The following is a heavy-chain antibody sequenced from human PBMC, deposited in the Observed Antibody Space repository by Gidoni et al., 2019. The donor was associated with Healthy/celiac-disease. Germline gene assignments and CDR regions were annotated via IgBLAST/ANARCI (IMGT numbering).Heavy chain of an antibody. CDR3: ARDGIAVAGKYYFDY. V-gene: IGHV3-30-3*01. CDR2: ISYDGSKK. CDR1: GFTFSSYA. D-gene: IGHD6-19*01. Sequence: QVQLVESGGCVVQPGRSLRLSCAASGFTFSSYAMHWVRQAPGKGLEWVAVISYDGSKKYYADSVKGRFTISRDNSKNTLYLQMNSLRAEDTAVYYCARDGIAVAGKYYFDYWGQGTLVTVSS. J-gene: IGHJ4*02.